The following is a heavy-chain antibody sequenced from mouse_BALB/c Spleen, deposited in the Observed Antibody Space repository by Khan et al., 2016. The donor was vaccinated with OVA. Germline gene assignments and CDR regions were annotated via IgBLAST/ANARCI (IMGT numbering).Heavy chain of an antibody. CDR1: GFTFSSNT. V-gene: IGHV5-12-2*01. CDR2: ITNGGGNT. D-gene: IGHD1-2*01. J-gene: IGHJ4*01. CDR3: AIIPTFITTALDY. Sequence: EVELVESGGGLVQPGGSLKLSCAASGFTFSSNTMSWVRQTPEKRLEWVAYITNGGGNTYYPDTVKGRFTISRDNAKNTLYLQMSSLKSEDTAMYYGAIIPTFITTALDYWGQGTSVTVSS.